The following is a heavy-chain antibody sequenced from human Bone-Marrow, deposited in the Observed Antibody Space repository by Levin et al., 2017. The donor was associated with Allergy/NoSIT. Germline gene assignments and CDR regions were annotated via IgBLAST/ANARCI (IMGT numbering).Heavy chain of an antibody. CDR3: ARTVSAAAGRYYYGMDV. D-gene: IGHD6-13*01. J-gene: IGHJ6*02. Sequence: KPSETLSLTCTVSGGSISSYYWSWIRQPPGKGLEWIGYIYYSGSTNYNPSLKSRVTISVDTSKNQFSLKLSSVTAADTAVYYCARTVSAAAGRYYYGMDVWGQGTTVTVSS. CDR2: IYYSGST. CDR1: GGSISSYY. V-gene: IGHV4-59*08.